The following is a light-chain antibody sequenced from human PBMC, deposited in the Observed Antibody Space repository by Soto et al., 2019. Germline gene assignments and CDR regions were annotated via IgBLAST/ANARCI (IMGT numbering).Light chain of an antibody. Sequence: QAVVTQEASLTVSPGRTVTLTCASSTGAVTSGYYSNWFQQKPGEAPRALIYSTSNQPSWTPAPFSGSLLGGKAALTLSGVQPEDEADYYCLLSYGGAQVFGGGTKLTVL. CDR1: TGAVTSGYY. CDR2: STS. J-gene: IGLJ3*02. CDR3: LLSYGGAQV. V-gene: IGLV7-43*01.